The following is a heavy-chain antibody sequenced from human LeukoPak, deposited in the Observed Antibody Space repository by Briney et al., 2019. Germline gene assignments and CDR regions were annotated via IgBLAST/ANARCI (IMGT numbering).Heavy chain of an antibody. V-gene: IGHV4-39*01. J-gene: IGHJ4*02. CDR3: ARSGSSGWIPYYFDY. CDR2: IYYSGST. D-gene: IGHD6-19*01. Sequence: TSETLSLTCTVSGGSISSSSYYWGWIRQPPGKGLEWIGSIYYSGSTYYNPSLKSRVTISVDTSKNQFSLKLSSVTAADTAVYYCARSGSSGWIPYYFDYWGQGTLVTVSS. CDR1: GGSISSSSYY.